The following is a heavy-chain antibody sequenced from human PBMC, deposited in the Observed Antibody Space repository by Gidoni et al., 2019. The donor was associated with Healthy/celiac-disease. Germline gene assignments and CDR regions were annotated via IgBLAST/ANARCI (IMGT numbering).Heavy chain of an antibody. CDR3: ARKGLGYCSGGSCYSGAFDI. D-gene: IGHD2-15*01. Sequence: QVQLVESGGGLVKPGGSLRLSCAASGFTFSDYSMSWIRQAPGKGLGWVSCSGSSGRTIYYAASVKGRFTISRDNAKNSLYLQMNSLRAEDTAVYYCARKGLGYCSGGSCYSGAFDIWGQGTMVTVSS. V-gene: IGHV3-11*01. J-gene: IGHJ3*02. CDR2: SGSSGRTI. CDR1: GFTFSDYS.